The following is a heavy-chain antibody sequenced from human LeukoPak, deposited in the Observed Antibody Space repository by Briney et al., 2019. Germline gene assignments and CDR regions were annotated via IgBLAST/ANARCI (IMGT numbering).Heavy chain of an antibody. CDR3: ARRSDFWSGYFPPYYYYGMDV. J-gene: IGHJ6*02. V-gene: IGHV1-8*01. Sequence: GASVKVSCKASGYTFTSYDINWVRQATGQGLEWMGWMNPNSGNTGYAQKFPGRVTMTRNTSISTAYMELSSLRSEDTAVYYCARRSDFWSGYFPPYYYYGMDVWGQGTTVTVSS. CDR2: MNPNSGNT. D-gene: IGHD3-3*01. CDR1: GYTFTSYD.